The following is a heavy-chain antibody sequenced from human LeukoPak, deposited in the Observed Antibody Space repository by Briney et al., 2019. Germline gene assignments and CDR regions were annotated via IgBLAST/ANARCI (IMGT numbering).Heavy chain of an antibody. Sequence: EASVKVSCKASGYTFTNYAVHWVRQAPGQRLEWMGCINAGKVNTKYSQEFQGRVTKYSQEFQGRVTITRDTSASTAYMELSSLRSEDMAVYYCARGYSGYDFNFDYWGQGTLVTVSS. CDR2: INAGKVNT. D-gene: IGHD5-12*01. CDR1: GYTFTNYA. J-gene: IGHJ4*02. CDR3: ARGYSGYDFNFDY. V-gene: IGHV1-3*03.